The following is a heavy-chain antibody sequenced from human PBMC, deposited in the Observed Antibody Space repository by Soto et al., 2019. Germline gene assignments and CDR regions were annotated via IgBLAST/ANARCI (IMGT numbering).Heavy chain of an antibody. CDR1: GGSFSGYY. J-gene: IGHJ6*02. CDR2: INHSGIT. D-gene: IGHD5-12*01. V-gene: IGHV4-34*01. CDR3: ARGGRYSCYKGAHYYNYGMDV. Sequence: PSETLSLTCAVSGGSFSGYYWSWIRQPPGKGLEWIGEINHSGITNYNPSLKSRVTISVDTSKNQFSLKLGSVTAADTAVYYCARGGRYSCYKGAHYYNYGMDVWGQGTTVTVSS.